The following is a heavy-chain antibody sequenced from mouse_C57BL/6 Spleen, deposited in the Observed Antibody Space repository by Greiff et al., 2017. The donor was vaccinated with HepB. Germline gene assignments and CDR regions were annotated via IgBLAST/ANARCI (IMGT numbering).Heavy chain of an antibody. CDR2: IWSGGST. CDR3: ARMGSNYYFDY. D-gene: IGHD2-5*01. J-gene: IGHJ2*01. V-gene: IGHV2-2*01. Sequence: QVQLKQSGPGLVQPSQSLSITCTVSGFSLTSYGVHWVRQSPGKGLEWLGVIWSGGSTDYNAAFISRLSISKDNSKSQIFLKMNSLQADDTARYYCARMGSNYYFDYWGKGTTLTVSS. CDR1: GFSLTSYG.